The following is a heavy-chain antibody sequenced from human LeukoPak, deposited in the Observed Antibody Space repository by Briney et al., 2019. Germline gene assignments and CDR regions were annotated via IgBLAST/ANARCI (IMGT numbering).Heavy chain of an antibody. V-gene: IGHV4-34*01. D-gene: IGHD3-22*01. CDR3: ARGRAYYYDSSGYLH. CDR1: GGSFSGYY. CDR2: INHSGST. J-gene: IGHJ4*02. Sequence: SETLSLTCAVYGGSFSGYYWSWIRQPPGKGLEWIGEINHSGSTNYNPSLKSRVTISVDTSKNQFSLKLSSVTAADTAVYYCARGRAYYYDSSGYLHWGQGTLVTVSS.